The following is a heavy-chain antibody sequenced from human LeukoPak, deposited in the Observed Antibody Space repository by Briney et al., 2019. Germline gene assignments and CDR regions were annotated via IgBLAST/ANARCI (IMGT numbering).Heavy chain of an antibody. J-gene: IGHJ3*02. CDR1: GDTFYNYP. V-gene: IGHV1-69*13. CDR2: IILLFGST. Sequence: PWASVKVSCKASGDTFYNYPISWVRQAPGQGLEWMGHIILLFGSTHYAQNFHGRLTISADESTRTAFMELSSLRSEDTALYYCAREMESLANGFDIWGQGTMVTVSS. D-gene: IGHD3-3*01. CDR3: AREMESLANGFDI.